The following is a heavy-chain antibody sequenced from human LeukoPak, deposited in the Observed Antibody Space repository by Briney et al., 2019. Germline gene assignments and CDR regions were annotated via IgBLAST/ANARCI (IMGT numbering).Heavy chain of an antibody. CDR3: ARDGPAMAPTPWYFDL. CDR1: GFTFSSYG. Sequence: GGSLRLSCAASGFTFSSYGMHWVRQAPGKGLEWVAVIWYDGSNKYYADSVKGRFTISRDNSKNTLYLQMNSLRAEDTAVYYCARDGPAMAPTPWYFDLWGRGTLVTVSS. V-gene: IGHV3-33*01. D-gene: IGHD5-18*01. J-gene: IGHJ2*01. CDR2: IWYDGSNK.